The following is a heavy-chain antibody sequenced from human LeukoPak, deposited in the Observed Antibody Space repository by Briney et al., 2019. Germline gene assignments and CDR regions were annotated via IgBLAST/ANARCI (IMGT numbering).Heavy chain of an antibody. Sequence: GATVKVSCKASGYTFISYYIHWVRQAPGQGLEWMGIINPSGGSTSYAQKFQGRVTMTRDTSTSTVYMELSSLRSEDTAVYYCARPAGGQPHVGFDIWGQGTMVTVSS. CDR1: GYTFISYY. CDR3: ARPAGGQPHVGFDI. J-gene: IGHJ3*02. D-gene: IGHD3-10*01. CDR2: INPSGGST. V-gene: IGHV1-46*01.